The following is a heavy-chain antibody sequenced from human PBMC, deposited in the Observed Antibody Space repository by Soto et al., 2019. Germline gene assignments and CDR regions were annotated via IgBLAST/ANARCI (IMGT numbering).Heavy chain of an antibody. CDR2: YHSGGST. D-gene: IGHD2-15*01. J-gene: IGHJ6*02. CDR1: GVSLNTADTW. V-gene: IGHV4-30-4*01. CDR3: VRSRRINSGNDYGLDV. Sequence: QVQLQESGSGLVKPSQSLSLTCTVSGVSLNTADTWWSWIRQSPGKGLEFIGYYHSGGSTYYDAAFRRRVIISADTSISQISLKLSSVTVADTAVYFWVRSRRINSGNDYGLDVWGQGTTVTVSS.